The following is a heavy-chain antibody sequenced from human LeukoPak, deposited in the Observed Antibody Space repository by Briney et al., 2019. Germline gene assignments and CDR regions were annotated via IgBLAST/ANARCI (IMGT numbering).Heavy chain of an antibody. J-gene: IGHJ5*02. CDR2: IYTSGST. V-gene: IGHV4-61*02. CDR3: AREFLSAAGTRGYFDP. Sequence: PSETLSLTCTVSGGSINSGNSYWSWIRQPAGKGLEWIGRIYTSGSTNTNPSLRGRVMMSLDTSKNQFSLRLSSVTAADTAFYYCAREFLSAAGTRGYFDPWGQGYLVTVSS. D-gene: IGHD6-13*01. CDR1: GGSINSGNSY.